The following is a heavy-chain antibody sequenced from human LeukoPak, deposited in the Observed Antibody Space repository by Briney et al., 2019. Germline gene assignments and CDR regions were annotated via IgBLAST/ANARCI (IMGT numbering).Heavy chain of an antibody. J-gene: IGHJ3*02. Sequence: PGRSLRLSCAASGFTFSSYAMHWVRQAPGKGLEWVAVISYDGSNKYYADSVKGRFTISRDNAKNSLYLQMNSLRAEDTAVYYCAKNSLTVDAFDIWGQGTMVTVSS. CDR3: AKNSLTVDAFDI. CDR1: GFTFSSYA. D-gene: IGHD3-9*01. V-gene: IGHV3-30*04. CDR2: ISYDGSNK.